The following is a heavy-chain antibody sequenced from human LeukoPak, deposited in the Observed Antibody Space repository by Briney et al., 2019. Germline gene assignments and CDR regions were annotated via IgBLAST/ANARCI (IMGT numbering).Heavy chain of an antibody. J-gene: IGHJ4*02. CDR3: ARETTLAGFASGLGFNY. CDR1: GASISSWY. V-gene: IGHV4-59*01. D-gene: IGHD6-19*01. Sequence: SETLSLTCTVSGASISSWYWSWIRQPPGKGLEWIGYIYGSGNTNYNPSLTSRITMSIDTSKNQFSLELTSVTAADAATYYCARETTLAGFASGLGFNYWGQGILVTVSS. CDR2: IYGSGNT.